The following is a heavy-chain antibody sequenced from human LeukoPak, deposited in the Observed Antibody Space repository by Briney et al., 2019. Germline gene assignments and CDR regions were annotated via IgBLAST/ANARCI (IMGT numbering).Heavy chain of an antibody. V-gene: IGHV3-23*01. CDR3: AKDLIGQLWSTIRLEPYYFDY. CDR1: GFTFSSYA. J-gene: IGHJ4*02. Sequence: GGSLRLSCAASGFTFSSYALSWVRQAPGKGLEWVSGITYCGTGTYYADSVKGRFTISRDNSKNTVYLQMSSLRAEDTAVYYCAKDLIGQLWSTIRLEPYYFDYWGQGTLVTVSS. CDR2: ITYCGTGT. D-gene: IGHD5-18*01.